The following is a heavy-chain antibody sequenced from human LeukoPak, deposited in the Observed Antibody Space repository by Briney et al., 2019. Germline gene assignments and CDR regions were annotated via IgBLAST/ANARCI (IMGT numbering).Heavy chain of an antibody. CDR3: AARGNIDYYDSSAGFYP. J-gene: IGHJ5*02. V-gene: IGHV3-23*01. CDR1: GFTFSSYA. D-gene: IGHD3-22*01. Sequence: GGSLRLSCAASGFTFSSYAMSWVRQAPGKGLEWVSAISGSGGSTYYADSVKGRFTISRDNSKNTLYLQMNSLRAEDAAVYYCAARGNIDYYDSSAGFYPWGQGTLVTVSS. CDR2: ISGSGGST.